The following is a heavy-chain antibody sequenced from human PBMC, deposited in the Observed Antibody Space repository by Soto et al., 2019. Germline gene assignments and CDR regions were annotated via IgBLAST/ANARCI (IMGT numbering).Heavy chain of an antibody. Sequence: QVQLVQSGAEVKNPGASVKVSCQASNYLFGAFGISWVRQAPGQGLEWMGWITPYNGNTDYAEKFQDRVTMTADKSTTTAYMEVRRLTSDDTAVYFCARISARRNDFDVWGQGTVVTVSS. J-gene: IGHJ3*01. CDR1: NYLFGAFG. V-gene: IGHV1-18*01. CDR3: ARISARRNDFDV. CDR2: ITPYNGNT.